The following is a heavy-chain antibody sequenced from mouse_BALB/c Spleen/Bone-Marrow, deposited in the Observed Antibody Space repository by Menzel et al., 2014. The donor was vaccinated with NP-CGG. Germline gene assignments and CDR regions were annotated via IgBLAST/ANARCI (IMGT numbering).Heavy chain of an antibody. D-gene: IGHD2-13*01. V-gene: IGHV5-6-5*01. CDR2: IYSGGSI. CDR3: ADGDSFAY. Sequence: EVQVVESGGGLVKSGGSLELSCAASGFTFSSYAMSWVRQTPEKRLEWVASIYSGGSIYYPDSVKGRFTISRDNARNILYLQMSSLRSEDTAMYYCADGDSFAYWGQGTLVTVST. CDR1: GFTFSSYA. J-gene: IGHJ3*01.